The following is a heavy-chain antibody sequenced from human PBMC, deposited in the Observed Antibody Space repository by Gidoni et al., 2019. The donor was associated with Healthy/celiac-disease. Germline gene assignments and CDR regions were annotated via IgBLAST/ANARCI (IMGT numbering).Heavy chain of an antibody. CDR1: GATFSSYA. CDR3: ARKHPEAPYYFDY. J-gene: IGHJ4*02. CDR2: IIPIFGTA. Sequence: QVQLVKSGAEVKKPGSSVKVSCKADGATFSSYAISWVRQAPGQGLEWMGGIIPIFGTANYAQKFQGRVTITADESTSTAYMELSSLRSEDTAVYYCARKHPEAPYYFDYWGQGTLVTVSS. V-gene: IGHV1-69*01.